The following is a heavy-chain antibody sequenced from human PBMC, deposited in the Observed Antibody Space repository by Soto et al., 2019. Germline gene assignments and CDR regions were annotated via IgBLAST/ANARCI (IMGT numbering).Heavy chain of an antibody. Sequence: SETLSLTCTVSGGSISSYYWSWIRQPPGKGLEWIGYIYYSGSTNYNPSLKSRVTISVDTSKNQFSLKLSSVTAADTAVYYCARLYSYGPASPYYYYGMDVWGQGTTVTVSS. V-gene: IGHV4-59*01. D-gene: IGHD5-18*01. CDR3: ARLYSYGPASPYYYYGMDV. CDR1: GGSISSYY. CDR2: IYYSGST. J-gene: IGHJ6*02.